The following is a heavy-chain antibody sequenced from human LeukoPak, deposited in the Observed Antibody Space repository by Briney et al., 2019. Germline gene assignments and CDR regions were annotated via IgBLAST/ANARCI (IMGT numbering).Heavy chain of an antibody. D-gene: IGHD3-10*01. CDR1: GFTVSSNY. CDR3: ARPYHGSGRYYVHFFDP. V-gene: IGHV3-66*04. CDR2: IYSGGST. Sequence: PGGSLRLSCEASGFTVSSNYMSWVRQAPGKGLEWVSVIYSGGSTYYADSVKGRFTISRDNSKNTLYLQMNSLRAEDTAVYYCARPYHGSGRYYVHFFDPWGQGTLVTVSS. J-gene: IGHJ5*02.